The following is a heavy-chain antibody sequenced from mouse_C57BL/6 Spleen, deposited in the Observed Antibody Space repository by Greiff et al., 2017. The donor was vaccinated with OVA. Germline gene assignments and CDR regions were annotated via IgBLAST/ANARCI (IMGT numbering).Heavy chain of an antibody. J-gene: IGHJ4*01. CDR2: ILPGSGST. CDR3: ASPARAMDY. Sequence: QVQLQQSGAELMKPGASVKLSCKATGYTFTGYWIEWVKQRPGHGLEWIGEILPGSGSTNYNEKFKGKATLTADTSSNTAYMQLSSLTTEDSAIDYCASPARAMDYWGQGTSVTVSS. V-gene: IGHV1-9*01. D-gene: IGHD3-3*01. CDR1: GYTFTGYW.